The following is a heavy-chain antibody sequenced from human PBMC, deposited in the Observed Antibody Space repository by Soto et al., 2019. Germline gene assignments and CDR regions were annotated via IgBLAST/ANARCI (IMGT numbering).Heavy chain of an antibody. CDR1: GGSISSSSYY. CDR2: IYYSGST. D-gene: IGHD3-10*01. CDR3: ARRYYGSGSYGY. Sequence: QLQLQESGPGLVKPSETLSLTCTVSGGSISSSSYYWGWIRQPPGKGLEWIGSIYYSGSTYYNPSLKSRVTIAVDTSKNQFSLKLSSVTAADTAVYYCARRYYGSGSYGYWGQGTLVTVSS. V-gene: IGHV4-39*01. J-gene: IGHJ4*02.